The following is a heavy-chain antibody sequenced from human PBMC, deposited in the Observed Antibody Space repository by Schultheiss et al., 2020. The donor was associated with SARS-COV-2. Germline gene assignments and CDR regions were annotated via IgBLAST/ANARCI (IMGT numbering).Heavy chain of an antibody. CDR2: ISGSGGST. CDR3: ARDESYDSSGSGY. D-gene: IGHD3-22*01. J-gene: IGHJ4*02. Sequence: GESLKISCAASGFTFSSYAMSWVRQAPGKGLEWVSAISGSGGSTYYADSVKGRFTISRDNAKNSLYLQMNSLRAEDTAVYYCARDESYDSSGSGYWGQGTLVTVSS. V-gene: IGHV3-23*01. CDR1: GFTFSSYA.